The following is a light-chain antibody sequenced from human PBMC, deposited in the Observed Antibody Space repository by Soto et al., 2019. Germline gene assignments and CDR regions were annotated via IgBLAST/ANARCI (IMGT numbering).Light chain of an antibody. CDR1: QSLLHSNGYNY. J-gene: IGKJ2*01. Sequence: DIVMTQSPLSLPVTPGEPASISCRSSQSLLHSNGYNYLDWYLQKPGQSPQLLIYLGSNRASGDPDTFSGSGSGTDFTLNISSVEAEDVGVDYGMHAHQPLYAFGQGTKLEIK. V-gene: IGKV2-28*01. CDR3: MHAHQPLYA. CDR2: LGS.